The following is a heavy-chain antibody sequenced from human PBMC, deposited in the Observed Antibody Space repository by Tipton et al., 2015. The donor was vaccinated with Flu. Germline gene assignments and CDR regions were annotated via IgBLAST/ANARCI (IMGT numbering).Heavy chain of an antibody. CDR1: GVSISSGDWY. J-gene: IGHJ5*02. V-gene: IGHV4-61*02. Sequence: TLSLTCSVSGVSISSGDWYWSWIRQAAGKGLEWIGRFYTSGSSTNYNPSLKSRVTISTDTSRNQVSLDLSSVTAADTALYYCARAPYTSGWYWFDPWGQGTLVTVSS. D-gene: IGHD6-19*01. CDR2: FYTSGSST. CDR3: ARAPYTSGWYWFDP.